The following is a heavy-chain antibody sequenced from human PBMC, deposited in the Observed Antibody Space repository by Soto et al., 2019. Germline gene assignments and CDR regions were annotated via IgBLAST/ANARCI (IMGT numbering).Heavy chain of an antibody. Sequence: QVQLVESGGGVVQPGRSLRLSCAASGFTFSSYGMHWVRQAPGKGLEWVAVIWYGGSKKYYADSVKGRFTISRDNSKXXLXMQMNSLRAEDTAVYYCARDCAGYSSGWYQRGGFDYWGQGTLVTVSS. J-gene: IGHJ4*02. CDR2: IWYGGSKK. CDR1: GFTFSSYG. CDR3: ARDCAGYSSGWYQRGGFDY. V-gene: IGHV3-33*01. D-gene: IGHD6-19*01.